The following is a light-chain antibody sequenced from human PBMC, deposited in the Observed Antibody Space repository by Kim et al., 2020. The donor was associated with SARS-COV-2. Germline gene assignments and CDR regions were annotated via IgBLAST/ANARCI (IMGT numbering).Light chain of an antibody. J-gene: IGKJ1*01. CDR2: AAS. CDR3: QKYNSAPRT. Sequence: ASVGDRVTITCRASQGISNYLAWDQQRPGKVPKLLIYAASTLQSGVPSRFSGSGSGTDFTLTISSLQPEDVATYYCQKYNSAPRTFGQGTKVDIK. V-gene: IGKV1-27*01. CDR1: QGISNY.